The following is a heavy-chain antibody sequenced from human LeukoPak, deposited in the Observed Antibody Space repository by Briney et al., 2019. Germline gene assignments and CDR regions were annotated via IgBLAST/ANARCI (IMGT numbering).Heavy chain of an antibody. V-gene: IGHV1-46*01. J-gene: IGHJ6*03. Sequence: ASVKVSCKASGYTFTSYYMHWVRQAPGQGLEWMGIINPSGGSTSYAQKFQGRVTMTRDMSTSTVYMELSSLRSVDTAVCYCARDARYSGYANYYYYYMDVWGKGTTVTVSS. D-gene: IGHD5-12*01. CDR1: GYTFTSYY. CDR3: ARDARYSGYANYYYYYMDV. CDR2: INPSGGST.